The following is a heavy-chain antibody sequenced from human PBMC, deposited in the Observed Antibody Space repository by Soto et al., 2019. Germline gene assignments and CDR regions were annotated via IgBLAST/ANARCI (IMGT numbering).Heavy chain of an antibody. V-gene: IGHV3-15*01. D-gene: IGHD3-3*01. CDR1: GFTFSNAW. Sequence: GGSLRLSCAASGFTFSNAWMSWVRQAPGKGLEWVGRIKSKTDGGTTDYAAPVKGRFTISRDDSKNTLYLQMNSLKTEDTAVYYCTTDLDFDYDFWRRAFDYWGQGTLVTVSS. CDR3: TTDLDFDYDFWRRAFDY. J-gene: IGHJ4*02. CDR2: IKSKTDGGTT.